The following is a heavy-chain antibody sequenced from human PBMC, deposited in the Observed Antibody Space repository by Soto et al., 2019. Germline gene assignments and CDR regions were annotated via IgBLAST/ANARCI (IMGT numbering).Heavy chain of an antibody. CDR1: GYTFTSYA. CDR2: INAGNGNT. Sequence: ASVKVSCKASGYTFTSYAMHWVRQAPGQRLEWMGWINAGNGNTKYSQKFQGRVTITRDTSASTAYMELSSLRSEDTAVYYCARRVSDYGDYWEYFQHWRQGTLVTVSS. J-gene: IGHJ1*01. V-gene: IGHV1-3*01. D-gene: IGHD4-17*01. CDR3: ARRVSDYGDYWEYFQH.